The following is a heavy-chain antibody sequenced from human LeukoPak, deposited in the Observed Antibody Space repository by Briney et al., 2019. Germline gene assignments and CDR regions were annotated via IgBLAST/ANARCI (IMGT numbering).Heavy chain of an antibody. D-gene: IGHD4-23*01. CDR2: IYSGGST. J-gene: IGHJ4*02. Sequence: GGSLRLSCAASGFTVSSNYMSWVRQAPGKGLEWVSVIYSGGSTYYADSVKGRFTISRDNSKNTLYLQMNSLRAEDTAVYYCARDSFVALPGYGGIFDYWGQGTLVTVSS. V-gene: IGHV3-53*01. CDR3: ARDSFVALPGYGGIFDY. CDR1: GFTVSSNY.